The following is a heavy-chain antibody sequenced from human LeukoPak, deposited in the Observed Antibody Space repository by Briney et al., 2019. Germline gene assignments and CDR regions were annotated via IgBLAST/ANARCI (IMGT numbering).Heavy chain of an antibody. CDR2: IRTKAYGGTT. V-gene: IGHV3-49*04. J-gene: IGHJ4*02. Sequence: GGSLRLSCAASGFTFSSYGMHWVRQAPGKGLEWVGFIRTKAYGGTTEYAASVKGRFTISRDDSKSIAYLQMNSLKTEDTAVYYCTRGPRSGTKVVDYWGQGTLVTVSS. D-gene: IGHD3-10*01. CDR3: TRGPRSGTKVVDY. CDR1: GFTFSSYG.